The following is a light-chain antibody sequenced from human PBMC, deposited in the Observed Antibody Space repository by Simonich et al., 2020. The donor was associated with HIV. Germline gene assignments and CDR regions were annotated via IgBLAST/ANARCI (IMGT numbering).Light chain of an antibody. CDR1: QSLLHSDGNTY. V-gene: IGKV2-29*03. CDR3: MQGIHLPPT. CDR2: EIA. Sequence: DIVMTQTPHSLSVTHGQTASISCKSGQSLLHSDGNTYCYWNVQKPGQFPQLLIYEIANRYSGVPDRFSGSGSGTDFTLKISRVEAEDVGVYYCMQGIHLPPTFGQGTKVEIK. J-gene: IGKJ1*01.